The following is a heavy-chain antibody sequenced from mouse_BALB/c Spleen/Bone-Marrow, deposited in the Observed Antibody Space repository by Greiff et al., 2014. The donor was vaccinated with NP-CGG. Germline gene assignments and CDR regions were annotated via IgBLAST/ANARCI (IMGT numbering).Heavy chain of an antibody. V-gene: IGHV14-3*02. CDR2: IDPANGNT. CDR3: ARYYYGSSYLDY. D-gene: IGHD1-1*01. Sequence: EVQLQESGAELVKPGASVKLSCTASGFNIKDTYMHRVKQRPEQGLEWIGRIDPANGNTKYDPKFQGKATITADTSSNTAYLQLSSLTSEDTAVYYCARYYYGSSYLDYWGQGTTLTVSS. CDR1: GFNIKDTY. J-gene: IGHJ2*01.